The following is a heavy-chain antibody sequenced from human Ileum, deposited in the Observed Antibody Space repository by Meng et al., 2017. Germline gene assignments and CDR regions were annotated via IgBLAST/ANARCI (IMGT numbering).Heavy chain of an antibody. Sequence: QVQRAQSGAAGKKPGAPGKASCKASGYNFTSYAMHWVRQAPGQRLEWMGGINTGNGDAKYSQRFQGRVTITRDTSASTVYMELSSLRSEDTTVYYCARGHQNYDILTGSYWGQGTLVTVSS. CDR3: ARGHQNYDILTGSY. V-gene: IGHV1-3*04. D-gene: IGHD3-9*01. CDR2: INTGNGDA. J-gene: IGHJ4*02. CDR1: GYNFTSYA.